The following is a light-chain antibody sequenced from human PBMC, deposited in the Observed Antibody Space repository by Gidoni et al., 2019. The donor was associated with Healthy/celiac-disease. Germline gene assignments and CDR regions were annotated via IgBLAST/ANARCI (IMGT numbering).Light chain of an antibody. CDR2: LGS. V-gene: IGKV2-28*01. CDR3: MQDLQTPLT. Sequence: DIVMTQSPLSLPVPPGEPASIYCRSSQSLLHSNGYNYLDWYLQKPGQSPQLLIYLGSNRDSGVPDRFSGSGSGTDFTLKISRVEAEDVGVYYCMQDLQTPLTFXGXTKVEIK. CDR1: QSLLHSNGYNY. J-gene: IGKJ4*01.